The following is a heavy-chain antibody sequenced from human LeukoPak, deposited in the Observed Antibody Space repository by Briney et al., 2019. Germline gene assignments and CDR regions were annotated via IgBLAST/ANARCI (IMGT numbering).Heavy chain of an antibody. CDR1: GFTFSSYA. D-gene: IGHD5-12*01. Sequence: PGGSLRLSCAASGFTFSSYAMHWVRQAPGKGLEWVAVISYDGSNKYYADSVKGRFTISRDNAKNSLYLQMNSLRAEDTAVYYCARKGDSGYEDYWGQGTLVTVSS. CDR3: ARKGDSGYEDY. CDR2: ISYDGSNK. V-gene: IGHV3-30*04. J-gene: IGHJ4*02.